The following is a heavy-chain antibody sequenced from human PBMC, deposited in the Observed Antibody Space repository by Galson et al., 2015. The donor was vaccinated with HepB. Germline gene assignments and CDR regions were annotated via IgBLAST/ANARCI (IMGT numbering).Heavy chain of an antibody. CDR2: IIPIFGTA. Sequence: SVKVSCKASGGTFSSYAISWVRQAPGQGLEWMGGIIPIFGTANYAQKFQGRVTITADESTSTAYMELSSLRSEDTAVYYCARDQPSLGYCSSTSCPTDAFDIWGQGTMVTVSS. CDR1: GGTFSSYA. D-gene: IGHD2-2*01. J-gene: IGHJ3*02. V-gene: IGHV1-69*13. CDR3: ARDQPSLGYCSSTSCPTDAFDI.